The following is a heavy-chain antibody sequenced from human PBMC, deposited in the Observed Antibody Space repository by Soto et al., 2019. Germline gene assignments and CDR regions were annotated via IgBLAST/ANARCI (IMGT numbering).Heavy chain of an antibody. CDR3: ARASQCKSYFDCFAWLDY. CDR2: IYSSGET. V-gene: IGHV4-4*07. CDR1: SDSISGPY. J-gene: IGHJ4*02. Sequence: SATLSLTCTVSSDSISGPYWTWIRQPAGKGLEWIGRIYSSGETNYNPSLTGRVIMSLDTSKNQFSLNLTSVTAADTAVYYCARASQCKSYFDCFAWLDYWGQGTLVTVSS. D-gene: IGHD3-9*01.